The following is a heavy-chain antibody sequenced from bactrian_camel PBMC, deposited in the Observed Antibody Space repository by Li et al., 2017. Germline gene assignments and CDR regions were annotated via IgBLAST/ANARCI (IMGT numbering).Heavy chain of an antibody. J-gene: IGHJ4*01. CDR3: ATVAQVGVEYFNY. Sequence: QLVESGGGLVQPGGSLRLSCAASGFTFTNYWMHWVRQGPGKGLEWVSSSSSGALSLVYADSVKGRFTISRDNAKNTVYLQMNSLKPEDTAVYFCATVAQVGVEYFNYWGQGTQVTVS. CDR1: GFTFTNYW. D-gene: IGHD5*01. CDR2: SSSGALSL. V-gene: IGHV3S25*01.